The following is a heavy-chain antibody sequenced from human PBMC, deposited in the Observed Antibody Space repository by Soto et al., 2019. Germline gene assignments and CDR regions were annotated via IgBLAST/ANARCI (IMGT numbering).Heavy chain of an antibody. Sequence: GGSLRLSCAASGFTFSSYAMHWVRQAPGKGLEWVAVISYDGSNKYYADSVKGRFTISRDNSKNSLYLQMNSLRAEDMAVYYCARYKFPEDIVVVVAATPNWFDPWGQGTLVTVSS. D-gene: IGHD2-15*01. V-gene: IGHV3-30-3*01. CDR3: ARYKFPEDIVVVVAATPNWFDP. CDR1: GFTFSSYA. J-gene: IGHJ5*02. CDR2: ISYDGSNK.